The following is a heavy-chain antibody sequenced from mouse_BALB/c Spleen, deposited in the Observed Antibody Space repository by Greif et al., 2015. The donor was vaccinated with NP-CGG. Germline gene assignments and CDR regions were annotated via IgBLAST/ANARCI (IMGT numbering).Heavy chain of an antibody. Sequence: VQRVESGAELAKPGASVKMSCKASGYTFTSYWMHWVKQRPGQGLEWIGYINPSTGYTEYNQKFKDKATLTADKSSSTAYIQLSSLTSEDSAVYYCAREPEVFAYWGQGTLVTVSA. J-gene: IGHJ3*01. V-gene: IGHV1-7*01. CDR3: AREPEVFAY. CDR1: GYTFTSYW. CDR2: INPSTGYT.